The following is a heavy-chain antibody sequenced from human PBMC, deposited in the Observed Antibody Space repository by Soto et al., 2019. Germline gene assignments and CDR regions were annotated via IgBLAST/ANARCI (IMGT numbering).Heavy chain of an antibody. J-gene: IGHJ4*02. Sequence: ASVKVSCKASGYTFTSYAMHWVRQAPGQRLEWMGWINAGNGNTKYSQKFQGRVTITRDTSASTAYMELSSLRSEDTAVYYCERAQYNYDSSGLLDYWGQGTLVTVSS. D-gene: IGHD3-22*01. V-gene: IGHV1-3*01. CDR2: INAGNGNT. CDR3: ERAQYNYDSSGLLDY. CDR1: GYTFTSYA.